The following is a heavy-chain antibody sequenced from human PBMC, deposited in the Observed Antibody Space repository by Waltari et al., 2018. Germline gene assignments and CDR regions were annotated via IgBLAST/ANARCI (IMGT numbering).Heavy chain of an antibody. V-gene: IGHV4-38-2*02. CDR2: IYHSGRT. CDR3: TREEGGATDY. J-gene: IGHJ4*02. Sequence: QVQLQESGPGLVTPSETLSLTCAVSGYSISSGYYWGWIRQPPGKGLEWIGTIYHSGRTFYNPSLKSRVTLSVDTSKNQFSLKLSSVTAADTAVYYCTREEGGATDYWGQGTLVTVSS. D-gene: IGHD1-26*01. CDR1: GYSISSGYY.